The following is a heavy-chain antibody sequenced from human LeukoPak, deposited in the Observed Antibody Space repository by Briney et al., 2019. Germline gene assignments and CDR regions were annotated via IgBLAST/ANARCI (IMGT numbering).Heavy chain of an antibody. V-gene: IGHV3-33*08. CDR3: AREDCSGGSCYGYYYYGMDV. CDR1: GFIFSTYD. Sequence: GGSLRLSCAASGFIFSTYDMHWVRQAPGKGLEWVAVIWYDGSNKYYADSVKGRFTISRDNSKNTLYLQMNSLRAEDTAVYYCAREDCSGGSCYGYYYYGMDVWGQGTTVTVSS. J-gene: IGHJ6*02. CDR2: IWYDGSNK. D-gene: IGHD2-15*01.